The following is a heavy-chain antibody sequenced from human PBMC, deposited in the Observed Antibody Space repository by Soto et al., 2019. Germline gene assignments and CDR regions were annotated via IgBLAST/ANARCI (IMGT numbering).Heavy chain of an antibody. V-gene: IGHV5-51*01. CDR2: IYPGDSDT. J-gene: IGHJ4*02. D-gene: IGHD6-6*01. CDR3: ARKDTSSSPIDF. CDR1: GHSFMSNW. Sequence: PGESLKISCQGSGHSFMSNWIGWVRQMPGKGLEWMGIIYPGDSDTRYSPSFQGQVTISADKSVSTAYLHWSSLKASDTAMYFCARKDTSSSPIDFWAQGALVTVSS.